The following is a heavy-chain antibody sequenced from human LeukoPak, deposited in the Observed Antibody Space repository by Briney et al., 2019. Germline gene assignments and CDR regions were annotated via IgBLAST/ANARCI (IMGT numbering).Heavy chain of an antibody. CDR3: ARTTVYGVSYLDY. D-gene: IGHD4-17*01. Sequence: SETLSLTCTVSGGSISNYYWSWIRQPPGKGLEWIGYIYYSGSTNYNPSLKSRVTISVDTSKNQFSLKLSSVTAADTAVYYCARTTVYGVSYLDYWGQGTLVTVSS. V-gene: IGHV4-59*08. CDR1: GGSISNYY. J-gene: IGHJ4*02. CDR2: IYYSGST.